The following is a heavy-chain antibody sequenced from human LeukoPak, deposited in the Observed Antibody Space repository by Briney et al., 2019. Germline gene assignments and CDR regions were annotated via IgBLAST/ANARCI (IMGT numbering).Heavy chain of an antibody. CDR2: IYYSGST. Sequence: KPSETLSLPFTVPGXSITTYYWSWIRQPPGKGLEYIQYIYYSGSTNYNPTLKSRDTISVDTSKNQFSLKLSSVTPPDTAVYYCARRASSGSWYFFDYWGQGTLVTVSS. V-gene: IGHV4-59*08. J-gene: IGHJ4*02. D-gene: IGHD6-13*01. CDR1: GXSITTYY. CDR3: ARRASSGSWYFFDY.